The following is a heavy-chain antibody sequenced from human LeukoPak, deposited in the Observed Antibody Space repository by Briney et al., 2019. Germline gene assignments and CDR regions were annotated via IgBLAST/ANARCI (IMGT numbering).Heavy chain of an antibody. CDR1: GITLSNYG. CDR3: AKRGVVIRVILVGFHKEAYYFDS. Sequence: GSLRLSCAVSGITLSNYGMSWVRQAPGKGLEWVAGISDSGGRTNYADSVKGRFTISRDNPKNTLYLQMNSLRAEDTAVYFCAKRGVVIRVILVGFHKEAYYFDSWGQGALVNVSS. J-gene: IGHJ4*02. CDR2: ISDSGGRT. V-gene: IGHV3-23*01. D-gene: IGHD3-22*01.